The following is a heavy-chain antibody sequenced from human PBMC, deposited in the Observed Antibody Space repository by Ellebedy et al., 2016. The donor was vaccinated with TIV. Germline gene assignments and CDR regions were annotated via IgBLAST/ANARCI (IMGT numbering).Heavy chain of an antibody. CDR2: ISWNSGSI. D-gene: IGHD3-22*01. V-gene: IGHV3-66*01. CDR1: GFTVSSHY. CDR3: ARNSIDYWDTDGYYYFDY. J-gene: IGHJ4*02. Sequence: PGGSLRLSCAVSGFTVSSHYMTWVRQAPGKGLEWVSGISWNSGSIGYADSVKGRFTISRDNSKNTLDLQMNSLRAEDTAVYYCARNSIDYWDTDGYYYFDYWGQGTPVTVSS.